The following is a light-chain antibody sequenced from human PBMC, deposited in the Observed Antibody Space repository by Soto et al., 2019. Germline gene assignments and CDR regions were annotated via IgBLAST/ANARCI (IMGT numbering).Light chain of an antibody. V-gene: IGKV3-15*01. Sequence: EIVMTQSPATLSVSPGERATLSCRASQSVTSSLAWYQQKPGQAPRLLIYGASTRATGVPARFSGSGSGTEFTLTISSLKSEDFAVYYCQQYIDWTPAWTFGLGTKVEIK. CDR3: QQYIDWTPAWT. J-gene: IGKJ1*01. CDR2: GAS. CDR1: QSVTSS.